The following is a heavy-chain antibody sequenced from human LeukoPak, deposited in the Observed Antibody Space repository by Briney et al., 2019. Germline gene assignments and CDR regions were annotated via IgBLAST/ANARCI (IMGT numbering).Heavy chain of an antibody. CDR3: AREVRSYSSGWYHYYGMDV. CDR2: IYTSGST. CDR1: GVSISSGSYY. Sequence: PSQTLSLTCTVSGVSISSGSYYWSWLRQPAGKGLEWIGRIYTSGSTNYNPSLKSRVTISVDTSKNQFSLKLSSVTAADTAVYYCAREVRSYSSGWYHYYGMDVWGQGTTVTVSS. D-gene: IGHD6-19*01. V-gene: IGHV4-61*02. J-gene: IGHJ6*02.